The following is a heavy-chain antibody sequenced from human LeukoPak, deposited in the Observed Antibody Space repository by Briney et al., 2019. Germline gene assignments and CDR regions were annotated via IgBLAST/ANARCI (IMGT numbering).Heavy chain of an antibody. D-gene: IGHD6-19*01. CDR3: AKHISSGWYSFDY. CDR2: ISGSGGST. Sequence: GGSLRLSCAASGLTFSSYAMSWVRQAPGKGLEWVSAISGSGGSTYSADSVKGRFTISRDNSKNTLYLQINSLRAEDTAVYYCAKHISSGWYSFDYWGQGTLVTVSS. J-gene: IGHJ4*02. CDR1: GLTFSSYA. V-gene: IGHV3-23*01.